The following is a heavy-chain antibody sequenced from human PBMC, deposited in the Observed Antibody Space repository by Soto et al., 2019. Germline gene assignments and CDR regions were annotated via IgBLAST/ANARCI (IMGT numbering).Heavy chain of an antibody. CDR2: IIPIFGTA. Sequence: SVKVSCKASGGTFSSYAISWVRQAPGQGLEWMGGIIPIFGTASYAQKFQGRVTITADESTSTAYMELSSLRSEDTAVYYCANGEDIVVVPAANDYYYGMDVWGQGTTVTVSS. CDR3: ANGEDIVVVPAANDYYYGMDV. D-gene: IGHD2-2*01. V-gene: IGHV1-69*13. CDR1: GGTFSSYA. J-gene: IGHJ6*02.